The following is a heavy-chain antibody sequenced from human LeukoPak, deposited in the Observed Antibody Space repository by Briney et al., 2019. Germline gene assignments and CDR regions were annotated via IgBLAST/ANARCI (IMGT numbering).Heavy chain of an antibody. Sequence: HGESLRISCKGSGYTFSSYWIGWVRQMPGKGLEWMGIIYPGDSDTRYSPSLQGQGTISVDTSIGTACLQWSSLKASDTAIYYCARQNDFRLDYWGQGTLVTVSS. CDR1: GYTFSSYW. CDR3: ARQNDFRLDY. D-gene: IGHD3-3*01. CDR2: IYPGDSDT. J-gene: IGHJ4*02. V-gene: IGHV5-51*01.